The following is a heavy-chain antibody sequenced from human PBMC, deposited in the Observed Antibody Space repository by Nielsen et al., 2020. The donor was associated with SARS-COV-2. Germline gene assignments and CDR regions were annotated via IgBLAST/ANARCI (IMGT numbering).Heavy chain of an antibody. CDR3: ARGVLGDYYYYMDV. CDR1: GDSVSSNDW. J-gene: IGHJ6*03. CDR2: VSHSGST. V-gene: IGHV4-4*02. Sequence: SETLSLTCAVSGDSVSSNDWWTWVRQSPGKGLEWIGEVSHSGSTNYNPSLKSRVTISVDTSKNQFSLKLSSVTAADTAVYYCARGVLGDYYYYMDVWGKGTTVTVSS.